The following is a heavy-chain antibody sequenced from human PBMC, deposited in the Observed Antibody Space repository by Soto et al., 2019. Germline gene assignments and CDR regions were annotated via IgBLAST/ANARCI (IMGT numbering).Heavy chain of an antibody. CDR2: AYYRSRWQY. CDR3: ARDPPDFNSGFDS. Sequence: SQTLSLTFAICGDSVSNNGSTWNCIRQSPSRGLEWLGRAYYRSRWQYDYATSVRSRITINPDTSKNQFSLQLSSVTPEDTAVYYCARDPPDFNSGFDSWGQGSLVTVSS. D-gene: IGHD1-26*01. V-gene: IGHV6-1*01. CDR1: GDSVSNNGST. J-gene: IGHJ4*02.